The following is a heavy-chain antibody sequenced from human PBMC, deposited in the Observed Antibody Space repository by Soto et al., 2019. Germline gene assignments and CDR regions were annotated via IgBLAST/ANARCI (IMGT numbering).Heavy chain of an antibody. D-gene: IGHD3-22*01. V-gene: IGHV4-38-2*02. CDR1: GFSISSGYF. Sequence: SETLSLTCAVSGFSISSGYFWGWIQQPPGKGPEWLGSIYHSGTTYYNPSVKGRVTISVDTSKNQFSLKMSSVTAADAAVYYCARDSSGYYWFDPWGQGTLVTVSS. CDR2: IYHSGTT. CDR3: ARDSSGYYWFDP. J-gene: IGHJ5*02.